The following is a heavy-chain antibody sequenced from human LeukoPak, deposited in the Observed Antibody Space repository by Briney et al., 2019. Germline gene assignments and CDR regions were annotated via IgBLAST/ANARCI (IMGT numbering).Heavy chain of an antibody. CDR2: ITSYNAYT. Sequence: ASVKVSCKASTYTFTNYGISWVRQAPGQGLEWMGWITSYNAYTNYAQKFQGRVTMTTDTSTRTAYMELRSLRSDDTAIYYCASTPRFYGMDVWGQGTTVTVSS. CDR3: ASTPRFYGMDV. CDR1: TYTFTNYG. J-gene: IGHJ6*02. V-gene: IGHV1-18*01.